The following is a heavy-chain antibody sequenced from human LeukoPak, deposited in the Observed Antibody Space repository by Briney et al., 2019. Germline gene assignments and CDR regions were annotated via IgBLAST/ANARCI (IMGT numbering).Heavy chain of an antibody. V-gene: IGHV3-30*04. CDR1: GFTFSSYA. CDR2: ISYDGSNK. CDR3: AKAGVISIAARPFDY. J-gene: IGHJ4*02. D-gene: IGHD6-6*01. Sequence: GGSLRLSCAASGFTFSSYAMHWVRQAPGKGLEWVAVISYDGSNKYYADSVKGRFTISRDNSKNTLYLQMNSLRAEDTAVYYCAKAGVISIAARPFDYWGQGTLVTVSS.